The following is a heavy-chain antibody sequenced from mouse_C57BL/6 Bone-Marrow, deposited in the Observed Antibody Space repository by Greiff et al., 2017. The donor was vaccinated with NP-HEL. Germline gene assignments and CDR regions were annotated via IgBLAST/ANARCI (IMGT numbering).Heavy chain of an antibody. CDR2: IWTGGGT. Sequence: VQLQQSGPGLVAPSQSLSITCTVSGFSLTSYAISWVRQPPGKGLEWLGVIWTGGGTNYNSALKSRLSISIDNSKSQVFLKMNSLQTDDTARYYCASLGDYDEYYFDYWGQGTTLTVSS. J-gene: IGHJ2*01. V-gene: IGHV2-9-1*01. D-gene: IGHD2-4*01. CDR3: ASLGDYDEYYFDY. CDR1: GFSLTSYA.